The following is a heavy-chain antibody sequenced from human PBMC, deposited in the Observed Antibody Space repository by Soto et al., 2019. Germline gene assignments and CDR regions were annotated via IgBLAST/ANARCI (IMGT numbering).Heavy chain of an antibody. CDR2: INPSGGST. J-gene: IGHJ6*02. Sequence: ASVKVSCKASGYTFTSYYMHWVRQAPGQGLEWMGIINPSGGSTSYAQKFQGRVTMTRDTSTSTVYMELSSLRSEDTAVYYCATLGYCISTSCYGDYYYYGMDVWGQGTTVTVSS. D-gene: IGHD2-2*01. V-gene: IGHV1-46*01. CDR3: ATLGYCISTSCYGDYYYYGMDV. CDR1: GYTFTSYY.